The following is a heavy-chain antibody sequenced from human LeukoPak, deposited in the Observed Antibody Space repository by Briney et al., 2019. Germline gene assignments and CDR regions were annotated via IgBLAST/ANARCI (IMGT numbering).Heavy chain of an antibody. CDR3: AKDAPVNIVVVPAANS. D-gene: IGHD2-2*01. CDR2: ISGSGGST. V-gene: IGHV3-23*01. Sequence: GGSLRLSCAASGFTFSSYAVGWVRQAPGKGLEWVSAISGSGGSTYYADSVKGRFTISRDNSKNTLYLQMNSLRAEDTAVYYCAKDAPVNIVVVPAANSWGQGTLVTVSS. J-gene: IGHJ4*02. CDR1: GFTFSSYA.